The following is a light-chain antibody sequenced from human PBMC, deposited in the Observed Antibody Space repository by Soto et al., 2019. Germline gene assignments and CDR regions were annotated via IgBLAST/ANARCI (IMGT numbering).Light chain of an antibody. J-gene: IGKJ4*01. CDR2: KAS. CDR3: QQYNSYSQLN. V-gene: IGKV1-5*03. Sequence: IKSIQATSTLLASAGDSASITCRANQSISTWLAWYPQKPGKAPNLLIYKASRLATGVPSRFSGSGSGTEFTLTISFLQPDDFATSYCQQYNSYSQLNVGGGNPGDIK. CDR1: QSISTW.